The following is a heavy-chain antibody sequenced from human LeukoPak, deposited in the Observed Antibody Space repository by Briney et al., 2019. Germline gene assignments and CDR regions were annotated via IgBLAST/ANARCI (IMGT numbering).Heavy chain of an antibody. V-gene: IGHV3-23*01. CDR1: GFTFSSYA. CDR2: ISGSGGST. D-gene: IGHD5-18*01. J-gene: IGHJ4*02. Sequence: PGGSLRLSCAASGFTFSSYAMSWVRQAPGKGLEWVSAISGSGGSTYYADSVKGRFTISRDNSKNTLYLQMNSLRAEDTAVYYCAKDPWIQLFSIKLEQFDYWGQGTLVTVSS. CDR3: AKDPWIQLFSIKLEQFDY.